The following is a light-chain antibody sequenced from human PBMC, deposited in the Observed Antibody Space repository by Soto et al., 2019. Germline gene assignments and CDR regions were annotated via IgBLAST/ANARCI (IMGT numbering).Light chain of an antibody. CDR3: TSYAGTSNPDV. V-gene: IGLV2-8*01. CDR2: EVS. Sequence: QSALTQPPSASGSPGQSVTISCTGTSSNVGDYNYVSWYQQHPGKAPKLMIFEVSKRPSGVPDRFSGSKSGNTASLTVSGLQAEDEADYYCTSYAGTSNPDVFGTGTKLTVL. J-gene: IGLJ1*01. CDR1: SSNVGDYNY.